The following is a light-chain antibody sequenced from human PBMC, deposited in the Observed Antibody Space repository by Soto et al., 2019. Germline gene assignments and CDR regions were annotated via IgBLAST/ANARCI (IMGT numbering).Light chain of an antibody. CDR1: INDIGTYDY. J-gene: IGLJ1*01. CDR2: GVH. V-gene: IGLV2-14*01. CDR3: NAFSANRVYI. Sequence: QCLLTQPISVSGSPGQSITIACTGNINDIGTYDYVCWYQQHPGKAPRLLIHGVHNRSPGISGRFSASKSGLTASLTISGLQDEDEADYYCNAFSANRVYIFGPGTRSPS.